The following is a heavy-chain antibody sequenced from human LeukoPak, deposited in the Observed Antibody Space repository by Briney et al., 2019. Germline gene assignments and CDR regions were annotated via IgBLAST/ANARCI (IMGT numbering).Heavy chain of an antibody. V-gene: IGHV3-48*04. D-gene: IGHD3-22*01. CDR3: ARESKIVGPLPGY. CDR2: ISSSSSTI. CDR1: GFTFSSYS. Sequence: GGSLRLSCAASGFTFSSYSMNWVRQAPGKGLEWVSYISSSSSTIYYADSVKGRFTISRDNAKNSLYLQMNSLRAEDTAVYYCARESKIVGPLPGYWGQGTLVTVSS. J-gene: IGHJ4*02.